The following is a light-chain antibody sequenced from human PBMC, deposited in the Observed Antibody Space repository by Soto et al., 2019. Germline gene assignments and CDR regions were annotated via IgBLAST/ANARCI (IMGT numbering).Light chain of an antibody. J-gene: IGKJ4*01. CDR2: GAS. CDR3: QQYNNWLT. CDR1: QSVSSN. Sequence: EIMKTPSPATLSVSPGEKATLSCRASQSVSSNLAWYQQKPGQAPRLLIYGASTRATGIPARFSGSGSGTEFTLTISSLQSEDFAVYYCQQYNNWLTFGGGTKVDIK. V-gene: IGKV3-15*01.